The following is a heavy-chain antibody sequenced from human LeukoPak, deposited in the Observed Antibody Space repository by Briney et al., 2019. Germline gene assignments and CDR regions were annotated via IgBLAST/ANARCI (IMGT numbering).Heavy chain of an antibody. V-gene: IGHV4-39*01. D-gene: IGHD3/OR15-3a*01. CDR1: GGSMSSSYYY. CDR3: AIHFGT. CDR2: IYYSGST. J-gene: IGHJ4*02. Sequence: PSETLSLTCTVSGGSMSSSYYYWGWIRQPPGKGLEWIGSIYYSGSTYYNPSLKSRVTISVDTSKNQFSLKLRSVTAADTAVYYCAIHFGTWGQGTLVTVSS.